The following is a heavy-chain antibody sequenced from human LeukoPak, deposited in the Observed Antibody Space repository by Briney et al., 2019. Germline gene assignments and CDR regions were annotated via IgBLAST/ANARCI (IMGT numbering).Heavy chain of an antibody. Sequence: SETLSLTCTVSGGSISSYYWSWILQPPGKGLKWIGYIYYSGSTNYNPSLKSRVTISVDTSKNQFSLKLSSVTAADTAVYYCARGDCSGGSCYSFWGTRPVGYFDYWGQGTLVTVSS. D-gene: IGHD2-15*01. J-gene: IGHJ4*02. V-gene: IGHV4-59*08. CDR1: GGSISSYY. CDR2: IYYSGST. CDR3: ARGDCSGGSCYSFWGTRPVGYFDY.